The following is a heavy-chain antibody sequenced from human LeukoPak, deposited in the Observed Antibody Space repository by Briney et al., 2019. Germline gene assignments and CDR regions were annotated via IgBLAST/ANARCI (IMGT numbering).Heavy chain of an antibody. CDR2: INPNSGGT. D-gene: IGHD1-26*01. J-gene: IGHJ5*02. CDR1: GYTFTGYY. Sequence: GASVKVSCKASGYTFTGYYMHWVRQAPGQGLEWMGWINPNSGGTNYAQKLQGRVTMTTDTSTSTAYMELRSLRSDDTAVYYCARQRNGATRLVSWFDPWGQGTLVTVSS. V-gene: IGHV1-2*02. CDR3: ARQRNGATRLVSWFDP.